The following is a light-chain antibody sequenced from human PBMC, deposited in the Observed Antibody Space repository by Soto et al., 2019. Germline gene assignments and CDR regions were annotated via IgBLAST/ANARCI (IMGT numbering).Light chain of an antibody. CDR2: GAS. CDR1: QSVTYN. Sequence: TQSPATLSASPGERVTLSCRATQSVTYNLAWYQQKPGQAPRLLIYGASNRATGIPDRFSGSGSETDFTLTISRLEPEDFAVYYCQQYGTSLTFGQGTRLEIK. V-gene: IGKV3-20*01. CDR3: QQYGTSLT. J-gene: IGKJ5*01.